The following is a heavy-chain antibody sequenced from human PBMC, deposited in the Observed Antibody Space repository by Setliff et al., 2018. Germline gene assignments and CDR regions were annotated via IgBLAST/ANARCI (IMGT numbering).Heavy chain of an antibody. V-gene: IGHV4-59*12. D-gene: IGHD3-22*01. CDR3: ARDPHYDPTYSLPGHAFDF. CDR1: GVSIRSYY. Sequence: PSETLSLTCTVSGVSIRSYYWSWIRQPPGKGLEWIGYIFYSGSAYYSPSLKSRASISLDASKNQFALKLTSATAADTAVYYCARDPHYDPTYSLPGHAFDFWGQGIMVTVSS. CDR2: IFYSGSA. J-gene: IGHJ3*01.